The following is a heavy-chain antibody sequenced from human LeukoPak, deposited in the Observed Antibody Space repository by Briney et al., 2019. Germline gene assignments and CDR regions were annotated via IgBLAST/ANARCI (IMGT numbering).Heavy chain of an antibody. CDR1: GFTFSSYS. V-gene: IGHV3-21*01. Sequence: GGSLRLSCAASGFTFSSYSMNWVRQAPGKGLEWVSSISSSSSYIYYADSVKGRFTISRDNAKNSLYLQMNSLRAEDTAVYYCARVEDSSGWEFDYWGQGTLVTVSS. D-gene: IGHD3-22*01. CDR2: ISSSSSYI. J-gene: IGHJ4*02. CDR3: ARVEDSSGWEFDY.